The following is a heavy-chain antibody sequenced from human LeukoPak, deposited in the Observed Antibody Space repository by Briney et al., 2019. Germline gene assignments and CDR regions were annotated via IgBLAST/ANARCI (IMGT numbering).Heavy chain of an antibody. CDR3: ARGTYYYDSSGLTFDY. J-gene: IGHJ4*02. CDR2: ISVYNGNT. V-gene: IGHV1-18*01. Sequence: GASVKVSCKASGYSFTSYGISWVRQAPGQGLEWMGWISVYNGNTNYAQKLQGRVTMTTDTSTSTAYMELSSLRSEDTAVYYCARGTYYYDSSGLTFDYWGQGTLVTVSS. CDR1: GYSFTSYG. D-gene: IGHD3-22*01.